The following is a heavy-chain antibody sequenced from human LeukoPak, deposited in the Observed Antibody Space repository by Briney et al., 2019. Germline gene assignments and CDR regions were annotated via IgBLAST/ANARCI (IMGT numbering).Heavy chain of an antibody. CDR2: MRRVGNEI. Sequence: PGGSLRLSCSASGFTFSTYWMSWVRQAPGKGLEWVANMRRVGNEIYYLDSVRGRFTISRDNAKNSLYLQMNSLRAEDTAVYYCAKSAYYDSSGFYREYYFDYWGQGTLVTVSS. D-gene: IGHD3-22*01. CDR3: AKSAYYDSSGFYREYYFDY. CDR1: GFTFSTYW. V-gene: IGHV3-7*03. J-gene: IGHJ4*02.